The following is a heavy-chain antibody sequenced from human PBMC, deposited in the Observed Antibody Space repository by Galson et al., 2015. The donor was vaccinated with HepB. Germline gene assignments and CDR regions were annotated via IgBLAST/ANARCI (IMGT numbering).Heavy chain of an antibody. CDR1: GFTFSSYW. CDR2: INSDGSYI. J-gene: IGHJ4*02. V-gene: IGHV3-74*01. CDR3: ARTRGAAAGIFDN. D-gene: IGHD6-13*01. Sequence: SLRLSCAASGFTFSSYWMHWVRQVPGKGLVWVSRINSDGSYITYADSVKGRFTISRDNATNTLYLQMNSPRAEDTALYYCARTRGAAAGIFDNWGQGSLVTVSS.